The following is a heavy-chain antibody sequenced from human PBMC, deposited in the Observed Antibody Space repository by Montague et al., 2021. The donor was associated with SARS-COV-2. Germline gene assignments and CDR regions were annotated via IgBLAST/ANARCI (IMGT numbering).Heavy chain of an antibody. CDR1: GGAFRGDD. D-gene: IGHD1-1*01. J-gene: IGHJ5*02. CDR2: SNHSGST. Sequence: SETRARKGAGEGGAFRGDDGSGIRQPPGKGREWMGESNHSGSTNYNPALKRRGKRSVDTSKNQVARKLSSVTAADTAVYYCARERYSFSLTRGSTWFDPWGQGTLVTVSS. V-gene: IGHV4-34*01. CDR3: ARERYSFSLTRGSTWFDP.